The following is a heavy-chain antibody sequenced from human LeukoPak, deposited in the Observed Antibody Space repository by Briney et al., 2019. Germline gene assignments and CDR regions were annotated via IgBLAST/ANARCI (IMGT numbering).Heavy chain of an antibody. CDR2: ISYDGSNK. CDR3: ARAQTTDPNWFDP. D-gene: IGHD1-14*01. V-gene: IGHV3-30*04. CDR1: GFTFSNYA. Sequence: GGSLRLSCAASGFTFSNYALHWVRQAPGKGLEWVAVISYDGSNKFYADSVRGRFTISRDNSKNTLFLQMNSLRPEDTAVYYCARAQTTDPNWFDPWGQGTLVTVSS. J-gene: IGHJ5*02.